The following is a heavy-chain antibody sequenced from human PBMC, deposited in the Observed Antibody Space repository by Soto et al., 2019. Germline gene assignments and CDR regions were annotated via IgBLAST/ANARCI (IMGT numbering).Heavy chain of an antibody. D-gene: IGHD4-4*01. CDR2: IYTSGST. V-gene: IGHV4-4*07. CDR3: ARAHSRDDGYY. J-gene: IGHJ4*02. Sequence: PXETLSLTCPVSGVSISSYDWSWIRQPAGKGLEWIGRIYTSGSTNYNPSLKSRVTMSVDTSKNQFSPKLSSVTAADTAVYYCARAHSRDDGYYWGQGTLVTVSS. CDR1: GVSISSYD.